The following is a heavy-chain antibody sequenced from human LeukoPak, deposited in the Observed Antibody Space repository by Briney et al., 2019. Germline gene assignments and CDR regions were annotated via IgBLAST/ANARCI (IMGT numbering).Heavy chain of an antibody. Sequence: PGESLRLSCAASGFTFSSYGMQWVGQAPGMGLDWVAVISYDGSNKYYADSVKGRLTISRDNSKTKLFLQMNSLRAEDPAVYYCAKGSKRGVATIDYWGQGTLVTVSS. CDR2: ISYDGSNK. CDR3: AKGSKRGVATIDY. CDR1: GFTFSSYG. D-gene: IGHD5-12*01. J-gene: IGHJ4*02. V-gene: IGHV3-30*18.